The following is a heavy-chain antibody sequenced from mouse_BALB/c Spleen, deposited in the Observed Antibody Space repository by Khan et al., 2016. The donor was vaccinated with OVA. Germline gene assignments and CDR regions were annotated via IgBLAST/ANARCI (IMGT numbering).Heavy chain of an antibody. CDR2: ISYSGRT. CDR1: GYSITSNYA. Sequence: EVKLEESGPGLVKPSQSLSLTCTVTGYSITSNYAWNWIRQFPGNKLEWMGYISYSGRTSYIPSLKSRISITRDTSKNQFFLQLNSVTTEDTATYYCARGNYYGYAMDYWGQGTSVTVSS. CDR3: ARGNYYGYAMDY. D-gene: IGHD1-1*01. V-gene: IGHV3-2*02. J-gene: IGHJ4*01.